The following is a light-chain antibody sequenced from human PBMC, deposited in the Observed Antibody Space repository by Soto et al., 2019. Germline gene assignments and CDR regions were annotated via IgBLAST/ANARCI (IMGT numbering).Light chain of an antibody. J-gene: IGLJ1*01. Sequence: QSVLTQPPSVSGAPGQRVTISCTGSSSNIGAGYDVHWYQQLPGTAPKLLIFGDSNRPSGVPDRFSGSKSGTSASLAITGLQADDEAEYFCQSSDSSLSVYVFGTGTKVTV. CDR1: SSNIGAGYD. CDR3: QSSDSSLSVYV. CDR2: GDS. V-gene: IGLV1-40*01.